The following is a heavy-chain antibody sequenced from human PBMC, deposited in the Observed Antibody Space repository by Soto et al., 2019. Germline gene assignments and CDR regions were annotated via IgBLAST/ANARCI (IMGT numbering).Heavy chain of an antibody. D-gene: IGHD6-19*01. Sequence: QVQLQESGPGLVKPSGTLSLTCAVSGTSISSNFWWSWVRQPPGKGLEWIGEAHPSGTPNYNPSLESRVTISVDKSNNQLSLNLNSLTAADTAVFFCARHVGVAGTRGFDYWGQGVLVAVSS. CDR2: AHPSGTP. CDR3: ARHVGVAGTRGFDY. V-gene: IGHV4-4*02. CDR1: GTSISSNFW. J-gene: IGHJ4*02.